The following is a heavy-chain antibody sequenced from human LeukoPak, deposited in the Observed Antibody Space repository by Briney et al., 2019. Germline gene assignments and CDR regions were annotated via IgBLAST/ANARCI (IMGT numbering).Heavy chain of an antibody. J-gene: IGHJ6*03. CDR1: GGSISSGSYY. Sequence: PSETLSLTCTVSGGSISSGSYYWSWIRQPAGKGLEWIGRIYTSGSTNYNPSLKSRVTISVDTSKNQFSLKLSSVTAADTAVYYCARDSPYSGSYPVGDDYYYYYMDVWGKGTTVTVSS. CDR2: IYTSGST. CDR3: ARDSPYSGSYPVGDDYYYYYMDV. V-gene: IGHV4-61*02. D-gene: IGHD1-26*01.